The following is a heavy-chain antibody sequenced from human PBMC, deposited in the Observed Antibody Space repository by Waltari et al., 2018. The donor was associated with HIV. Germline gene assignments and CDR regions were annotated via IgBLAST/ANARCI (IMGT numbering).Heavy chain of an antibody. D-gene: IGHD3-10*01. Sequence: EVQLVQSGGGLIKTGGSLRLSCAASGFSVSSYWMHWVRQTPGKGLVWVSRINIDGSRIDYADSVRGRFTISRDSAKNTLSLQMNSLTEEDTAVYYCSRDTFGEYDYWGQGTLVTVSS. J-gene: IGHJ4*02. CDR2: INIDGSRI. CDR3: SRDTFGEYDY. V-gene: IGHV3-74*01. CDR1: GFSVSSYW.